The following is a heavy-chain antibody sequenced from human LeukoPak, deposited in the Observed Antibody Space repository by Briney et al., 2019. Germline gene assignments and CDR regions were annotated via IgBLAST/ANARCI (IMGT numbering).Heavy chain of an antibody. Sequence: SETLSLTCTVSGGSISSSSYYWGWIRQPPGKGLEWIGSIYYSGSTYYNPSLKSRVTISLDTSKNQFSLKLSSVTAADTAVYYCARVYYYDSSGDLGYFDYWGQGTLVTVSS. J-gene: IGHJ4*02. CDR1: GGSISSSSYY. D-gene: IGHD3-22*01. CDR2: IYYSGST. CDR3: ARVYYYDSSGDLGYFDY. V-gene: IGHV4-39*07.